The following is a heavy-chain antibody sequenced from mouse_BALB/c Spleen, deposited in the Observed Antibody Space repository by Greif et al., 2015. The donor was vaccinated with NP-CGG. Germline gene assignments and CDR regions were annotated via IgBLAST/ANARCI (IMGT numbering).Heavy chain of an antibody. J-gene: IGHJ3*01. CDR3: ARSGGWLLPLAY. CDR2: IDPANGNT. CDR1: GFNIKDTY. Sequence: VQLQQSGAELVKPGASVKLSCTASGFNIKDTYMHWVKQRPEQGLEWIGRIDPANGNTKYDPKFQGKATITADTSSNTAYLQLSSLTSEDTAVYYCARSGGWLLPLAYWGQGTLVTVSA. D-gene: IGHD2-3*01. V-gene: IGHV14-3*02.